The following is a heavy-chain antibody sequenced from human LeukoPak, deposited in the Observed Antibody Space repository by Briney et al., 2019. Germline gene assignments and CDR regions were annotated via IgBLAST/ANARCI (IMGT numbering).Heavy chain of an antibody. J-gene: IGHJ4*02. CDR1: GFSFSSYS. D-gene: IGHD2-15*01. CDR2: ISSGSSTI. Sequence: GGSLRLSCAVSGFSFSSYSMNWVRQAPGKGLKWISYISSGSSTIFYADSVKGRFTISRDNAKNSLYLQMNSLRAEDTAVYYCASDCSGGSLRYWGQGTLVTVSS. V-gene: IGHV3-48*01. CDR3: ASDCSGGSLRY.